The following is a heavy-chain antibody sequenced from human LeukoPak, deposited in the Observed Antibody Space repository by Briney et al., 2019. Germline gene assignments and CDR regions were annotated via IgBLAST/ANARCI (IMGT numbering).Heavy chain of an antibody. CDR2: IRYDGSNK. D-gene: IGHD2-2*01. Sequence: GGSLRLSSAASGITFRSYGMHWVRQAPGKGLEWVAFIRYDGSNKYYADSVRGRFTISRDNSKNTVYLQMNSLRTEDTAVYYCAKDSGYAAPDWGQGTLVTVSS. V-gene: IGHV3-30*02. CDR1: GITFRSYG. J-gene: IGHJ4*02. CDR3: AKDSGYAAPD.